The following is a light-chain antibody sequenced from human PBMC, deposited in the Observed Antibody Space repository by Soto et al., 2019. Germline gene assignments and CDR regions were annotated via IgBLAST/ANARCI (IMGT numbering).Light chain of an antibody. CDR2: GAS. CDR3: QQIYTTPLT. V-gene: IGKV1-39*01. Sequence: DIQMTQSPSSLSASVGDRVTITCRAGQRISTSLNWYQQKSGKAPHLLIYGASTLQTGVPSRFSGSGSGIDFTLTISSLQPEDFGTYYCQQIYTTPLTFGGGTKVDIK. CDR1: QRISTS. J-gene: IGKJ4*01.